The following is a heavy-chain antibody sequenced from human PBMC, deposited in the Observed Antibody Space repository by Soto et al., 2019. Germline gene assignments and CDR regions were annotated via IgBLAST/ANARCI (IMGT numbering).Heavy chain of an antibody. D-gene: IGHD3-3*01. CDR1: GGTFGNTA. CDR3: ARDGDPGYSFWSGPLGGGRFDP. J-gene: IGHJ5*02. CDR2: IVPMFGTA. Sequence: QVQLVQSGAEVKEPGSSVNVSCKTSGGTFGNTAVTWVRQAPGQGLEWIGGIVPMFGTANYAQKFRGRVTITADESTSTAYMELSSLRSDDTAVYYCARDGDPGYSFWSGPLGGGRFDPWGPGTLVTVSS. V-gene: IGHV1-69*12.